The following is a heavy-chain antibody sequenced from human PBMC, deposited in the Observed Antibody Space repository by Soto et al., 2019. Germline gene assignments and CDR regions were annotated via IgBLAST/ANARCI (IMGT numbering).Heavy chain of an antibody. Sequence: ASVKVSCKASGYLFTAYSMHWVRQAPGQGLEWVGWFNPNSGDTIYAQKFQGRVTLTGDTSISTAYMELYSLTSDDTAVYYCAREASAVSSLDYWGQGTLVTVSS. CDR2: FNPNSGDT. D-gene: IGHD6-19*01. V-gene: IGHV1-2*02. J-gene: IGHJ4*02. CDR1: GYLFTAYS. CDR3: AREASAVSSLDY.